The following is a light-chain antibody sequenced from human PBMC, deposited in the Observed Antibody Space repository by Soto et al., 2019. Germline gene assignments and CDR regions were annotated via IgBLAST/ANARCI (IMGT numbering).Light chain of an antibody. CDR3: CSSAGGSTYV. Sequence: QSVLTQPASVSGSPGQSITISCTGTSSDVGSYNLVSWYQQHPGKAPKLMIYEGSKRPSGVSNRFSGSKPGNTASLTISGLQAGDEADYYCCSSAGGSTYVFGTGTKLTVL. CDR1: SSDVGSYNL. V-gene: IGLV2-23*01. J-gene: IGLJ1*01. CDR2: EGS.